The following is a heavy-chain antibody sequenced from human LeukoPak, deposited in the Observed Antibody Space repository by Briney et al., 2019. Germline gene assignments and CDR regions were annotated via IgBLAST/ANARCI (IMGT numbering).Heavy chain of an antibody. Sequence: GASVKVSCKASGYTFTSYYMHWVRQAPGQGLEWMGIINPSGGSTSYAQKFQGRVTMTRDMSTSTVYMELSSLRSEDTAVYYCARAGRCSGGSCYSRSAFDIWGQGTMVTVSS. D-gene: IGHD2-15*01. J-gene: IGHJ3*02. CDR3: ARAGRCSGGSCYSRSAFDI. CDR2: INPSGGST. V-gene: IGHV1-46*01. CDR1: GYTFTSYY.